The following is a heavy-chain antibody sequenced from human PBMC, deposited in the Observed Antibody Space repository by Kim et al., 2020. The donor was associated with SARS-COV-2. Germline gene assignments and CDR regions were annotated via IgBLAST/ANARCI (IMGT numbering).Heavy chain of an antibody. CDR2: ISSSGSTI. D-gene: IGHD2-2*01. J-gene: IGHJ6*03. V-gene: IGHV3-11*01. CDR1: GFTFSDYY. CDR3: ARAPDIVVVPAAMSSNYYYYMDV. Sequence: GGSLRLSCAASGFTFSDYYMSWIRQAPGKGLEWVSYISSSGSTIYYADSVKGRFTISRDNAKNSLYLQMNSLRAEDTAVYYCARAPDIVVVPAAMSSNYYYYMDVWGKGTTVTVSS.